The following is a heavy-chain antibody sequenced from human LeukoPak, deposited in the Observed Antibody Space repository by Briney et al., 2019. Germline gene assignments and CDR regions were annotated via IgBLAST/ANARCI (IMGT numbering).Heavy chain of an antibody. CDR2: IYHSGST. CDR3: ARGYYYDSSGYYISGSDAFDI. J-gene: IGHJ3*02. V-gene: IGHV4-59*12. D-gene: IGHD3-22*01. Sequence: SETLSLTCTVSGGSISSYYWSWIRQPPGKGLEWIGYIYHSGSTYYNPSLKSRVTISVDRSKNQFSLKLSSVTAADTAVYYCARGYYYDSSGYYISGSDAFDIWGQGTMVTVSS. CDR1: GGSISSYY.